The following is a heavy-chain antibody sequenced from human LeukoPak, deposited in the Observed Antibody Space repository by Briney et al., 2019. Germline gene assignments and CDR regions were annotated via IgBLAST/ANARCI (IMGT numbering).Heavy chain of an antibody. Sequence: SETLSLTYAVSGGSISSYYWSWIRQPPGKGLEWIGYISYGGATSYNPSLKRRVTISVDSPKNRFSLRLSSLTAADTALYYCARHGGTLDYFDYWGPGPLVTVSS. J-gene: IGHJ4*02. CDR3: ARHGGTLDYFDY. V-gene: IGHV4-59*08. CDR1: GGSISSYY. CDR2: ISYGGAT. D-gene: IGHD1-26*01.